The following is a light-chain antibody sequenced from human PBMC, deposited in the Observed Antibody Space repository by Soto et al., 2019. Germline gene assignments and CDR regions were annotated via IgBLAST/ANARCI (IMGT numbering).Light chain of an antibody. V-gene: IGKV1-39*01. CDR2: DAS. CDR1: RGIPNY. CDR3: QQTYSTPRT. J-gene: IGKJ1*01. Sequence: DIQMTQSPSSLSASVGVRVTFTCRASRGIPNYLNWYQVKPGKAPKLLIYDASTLYTGVPSRFSGTRSGSDFTLTISALQPEDFATYYCQQTYSTPRTFGQGTKVTVK.